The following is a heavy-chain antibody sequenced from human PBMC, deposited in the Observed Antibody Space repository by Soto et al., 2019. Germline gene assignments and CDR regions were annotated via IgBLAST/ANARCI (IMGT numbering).Heavy chain of an antibody. J-gene: IGHJ4*02. V-gene: IGHV3-23*01. D-gene: IGHD3-10*01. CDR2: ISGSGGST. CDR1: GFTFSSYA. CDR3: AKDWAHGVTALDY. Sequence: EVQLLESGGGLVQPGGSLRLSCAASGFTFSSYAMSGVRQSPGKGLEWVSAISGSGGSTYYADSVKGRFTISRDNSKNTLYLQMNSLRAEDTAVYYCAKDWAHGVTALDYWGQGTLVTVSS.